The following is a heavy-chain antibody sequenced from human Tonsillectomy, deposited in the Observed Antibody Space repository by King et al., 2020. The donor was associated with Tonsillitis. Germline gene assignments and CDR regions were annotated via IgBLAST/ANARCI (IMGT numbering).Heavy chain of an antibody. Sequence: QLVQSGSEVKRPGSSVRVSCKASGGLFRNQGISWVRQAPGQSFEWMGRIVPSLGTISYANYEAKFRGRVTITADKSTNTAYVDLRDLRVEDTAVDYCARDDEDDSGRGWYGFMDSWGQGTLVTVTS. J-gene: IGHJ1*01. CDR1: GGLFRNQG. CDR3: ARDDEDDSGRGWYGFMDS. V-gene: IGHV1-69*09. CDR2: IVPSLGTISYA. D-gene: IGHD2-15*01.